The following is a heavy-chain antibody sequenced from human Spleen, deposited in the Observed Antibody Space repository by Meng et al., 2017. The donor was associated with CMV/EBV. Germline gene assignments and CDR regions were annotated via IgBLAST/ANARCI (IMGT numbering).Heavy chain of an antibody. J-gene: IGHJ3*02. D-gene: IGHD4-17*01. CDR3: ARTRLRDVFDI. CDR1: GFTVSRSY. V-gene: IGHV3-48*04. CDR2: ISSSSSTI. Sequence: GESLKISCAVSGFTVSRSYMNWVRQAPGKGLEWVSYISSSSSTIYYADSVKGRFTISRDNAKNSLYLQMNSPRAEDTAVYYCARTRLRDVFDIWGQGTMVTVSS.